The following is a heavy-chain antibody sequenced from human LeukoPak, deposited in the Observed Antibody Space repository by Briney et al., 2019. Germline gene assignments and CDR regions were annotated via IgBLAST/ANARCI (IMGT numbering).Heavy chain of an antibody. CDR1: GGSISSSSYY. CDR3: ARDQDWNDGNWFDP. J-gene: IGHJ5*02. D-gene: IGHD1-1*01. V-gene: IGHV4-61*02. CDR2: IYTSGST. Sequence: SETLSLTCTVSGGSISSSSYYWSWIRQPAGKGLEWIGRIYTSGSTNYNPSLKSRVTMSVDTSKNQFSLKLSSVTAADTAVYYCARDQDWNDGNWFDPWGQGTLVTVSS.